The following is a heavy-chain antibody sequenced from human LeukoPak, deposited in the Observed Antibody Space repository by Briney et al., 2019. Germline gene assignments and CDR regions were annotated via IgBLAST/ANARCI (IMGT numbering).Heavy chain of an antibody. CDR3: AKAQYYFDY. CDR2: ISGSGGST. J-gene: IGHJ4*02. V-gene: IGHV3-23*01. Sequence: PGGSLRLSCAASGFTFSSYGMNWVRQAPGKGLEWVSGISGSGGSTYYADSVKGRFAISRDNSKNTLYLQMNSLRTEDTAVYYCAKAQYYFDYWGQGTLVTVSS. CDR1: GFTFSSYG.